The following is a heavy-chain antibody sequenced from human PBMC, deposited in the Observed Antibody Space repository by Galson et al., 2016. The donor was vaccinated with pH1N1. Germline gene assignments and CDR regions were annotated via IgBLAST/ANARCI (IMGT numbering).Heavy chain of an antibody. CDR1: GYTFTRYY. D-gene: IGHD1-26*01. CDR2: IDPSAGGT. Sequence: SVKVSCKASGYTFTRYYFHWVRQAPGQGLEWMGIIDPSAGGTTYAQKFQARVTMTRDTSTSTVYLEVYSLKSEDTAVYYCTRDLGRLRDYWGQGTLVTVSS. J-gene: IGHJ4*02. V-gene: IGHV1-46*03. CDR3: TRDLGRLRDY.